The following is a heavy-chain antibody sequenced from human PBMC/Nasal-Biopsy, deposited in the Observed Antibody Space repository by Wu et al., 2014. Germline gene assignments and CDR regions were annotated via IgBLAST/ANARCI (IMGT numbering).Heavy chain of an antibody. CDR3: ARGLSSPFYRHGLDV. CDR2: ISSGSGSIK. Sequence: LRLSCAASGFTFSSCEMNWVRQAQGKGLEWVSYISSGSGSIKNYADSVKGRFTISRDNANNLLYLHMNSLRAEDTAVYYCARGLSSPFYRHGLDVWGQGTTVTVSS. CDR1: GFTFSSCE. J-gene: IGHJ6*02. V-gene: IGHV3-48*03. D-gene: IGHD2/OR15-2a*01.